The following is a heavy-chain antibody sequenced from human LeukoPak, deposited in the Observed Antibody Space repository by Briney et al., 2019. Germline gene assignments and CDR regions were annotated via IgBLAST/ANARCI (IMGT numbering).Heavy chain of an antibody. CDR3: ARDQRSSGYGGDFDY. D-gene: IGHD3-22*01. J-gene: IGHJ4*02. Sequence: PGGSLRLSCAASGFTFSSYGMHWCRQAPGRGLEWGAVISYDGSNKYYADSVKGRFTISRDNSKNTLYLQMNTLRAEDTAVYYCARDQRSSGYGGDFDYWGQGTLVTVSS. V-gene: IGHV3-30*03. CDR2: ISYDGSNK. CDR1: GFTFSSYG.